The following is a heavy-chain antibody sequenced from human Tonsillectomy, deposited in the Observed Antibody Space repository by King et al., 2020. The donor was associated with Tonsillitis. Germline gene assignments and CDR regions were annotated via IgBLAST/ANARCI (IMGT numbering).Heavy chain of an antibody. J-gene: IGHJ4*02. CDR1: GYSVSSGYY. V-gene: IGHV4-38-2*01. CDR3: AQSRLYSGYDLGKYYFDY. CDR2: IYHSGST. Sequence: QLQESGPGLVKPSETLSLTCGVSGYSVSSGYYWGWIRQPPGKGLEWIGSIYHSGSTYYNPSLKSRITISVDTSKNQFSLKLSSVTAADTAVYYCAQSRLYSGYDLGKYYFDYWGQGTLVTVSS. D-gene: IGHD5-12*01.